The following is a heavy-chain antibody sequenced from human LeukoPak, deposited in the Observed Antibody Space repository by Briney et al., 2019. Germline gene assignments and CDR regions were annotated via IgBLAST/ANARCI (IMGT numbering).Heavy chain of an antibody. CDR3: ASSYTMVRYNFDY. CDR2: IYYSGST. D-gene: IGHD3-10*01. V-gene: IGHV4-39*07. Sequence: SETLSLTGTVSGGSISSSSYYWGWIRQPPGKGLEWIGSIYYSGSTYYNPSLKSRVTISVDTSKNQFSLKLSSVTAADMAVYYCASSYTMVRYNFDYWGQGTLVTVSS. J-gene: IGHJ4*02. CDR1: GGSISSSSYY.